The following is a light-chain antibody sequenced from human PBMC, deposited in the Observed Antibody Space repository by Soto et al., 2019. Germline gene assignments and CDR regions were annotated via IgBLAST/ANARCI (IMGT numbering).Light chain of an antibody. Sequence: DVVMTQSPLSLPVTLGQPASISCRSSQSLVYSVGNTSLFWFQRRPGQSPRRLIYEVSNRDSGVPDRFSGSGSGTDFTLKISRVEAEDVGVYYCMQGSYWPYTFGQGTKLEIK. CDR2: EVS. J-gene: IGKJ2*01. V-gene: IGKV2-30*01. CDR3: MQGSYWPYT. CDR1: QSLVYSVGNTS.